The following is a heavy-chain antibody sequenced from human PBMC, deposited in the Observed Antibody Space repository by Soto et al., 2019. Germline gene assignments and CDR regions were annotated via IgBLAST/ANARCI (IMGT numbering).Heavy chain of an antibody. J-gene: IGHJ6*02. CDR1: EGTFSSYA. CDR3: ARGHRYFDWLLHYYGMDV. Sequence: QVQLVQSGAEVKKPGSSVKVSCKASEGTFSSYAISWVRQAPGQGLEWMGGIIPIFGTANYAQKFQGRVTITADESTSTAYMEQSSLRSEDTAVYYCARGHRYFDWLLHYYGMDVWGQGTTVTVSS. CDR2: IIPIFGTA. V-gene: IGHV1-69*01. D-gene: IGHD3-9*01.